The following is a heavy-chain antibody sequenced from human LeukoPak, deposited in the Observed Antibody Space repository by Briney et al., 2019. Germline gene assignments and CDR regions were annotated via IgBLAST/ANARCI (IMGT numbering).Heavy chain of an antibody. V-gene: IGHV3-74*01. CDR3: ARETGDVLLGAFDI. D-gene: IGHD3-10*01. CDR1: GFPFSNYW. CDR2: VNSDGSST. J-gene: IGHJ3*02. Sequence: GGSLRLSCAASGFPFSNYWMHWVRQAPGKGLVWVSRVNSDGSSTNYADSVKGRFTISRDNAENTLYMRMNSLRPEDTAVYYCARETGDVLLGAFDIWGQGTMVTVSS.